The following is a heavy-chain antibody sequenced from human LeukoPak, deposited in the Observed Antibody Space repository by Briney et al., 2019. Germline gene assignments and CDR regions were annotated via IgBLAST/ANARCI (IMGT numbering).Heavy chain of an antibody. V-gene: IGHV4-34*01. J-gene: IGHJ4*02. D-gene: IGHD2-15*01. CDR1: GGSFSGYY. Sequence: PSETLSLTCAVYGGSFSGYYWSWIRQPPGKGLEGIGEIKHSGSTNYNPSLKSRVTISVDTSKTQFSLKLSSVTAADTAVYYCARAYTPFYCSGGSCSAYYFDYWGQGTLVTVSS. CDR3: ARAYTPFYCSGGSCSAYYFDY. CDR2: IKHSGST.